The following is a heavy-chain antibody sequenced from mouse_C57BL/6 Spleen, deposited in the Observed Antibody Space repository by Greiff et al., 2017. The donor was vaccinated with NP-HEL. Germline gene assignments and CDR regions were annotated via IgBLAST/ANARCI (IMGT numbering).Heavy chain of an antibody. D-gene: IGHD1-1*01. J-gene: IGHJ2*01. Sequence: VQLQQPGAELVKPGASVKLSCKASGYTFTIYWMQWVNQRPGQGLRWIGDIDPYDGYTNYNQKFKGKATLTVDTSSSTAYMQLSSLTSEDSAVYYCARSGTTVVATGFDYWGQGTTLTVSS. V-gene: IGHV1-50*01. CDR2: IDPYDGYT. CDR1: GYTFTIYW. CDR3: ARSGTTVVATGFDY.